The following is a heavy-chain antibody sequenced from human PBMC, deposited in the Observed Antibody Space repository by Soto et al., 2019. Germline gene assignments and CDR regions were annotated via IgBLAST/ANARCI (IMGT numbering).Heavy chain of an antibody. D-gene: IGHD6-13*01. Sequence: GESLKISCTGSGYPFVHYWISWVRQMPGKGLEWMGRIAPSDSYTNYSPSLQGHVTISADKSISTAYLQWSSLEASDTAVYYCARHHTGYYYGMDVWGQGTTVTVSS. CDR1: GYPFVHYW. CDR2: IAPSDSYT. CDR3: ARHHTGYYYGMDV. V-gene: IGHV5-10-1*01. J-gene: IGHJ6*02.